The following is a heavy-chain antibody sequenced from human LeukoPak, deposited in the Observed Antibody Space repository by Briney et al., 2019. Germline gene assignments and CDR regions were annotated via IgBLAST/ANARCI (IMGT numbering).Heavy chain of an antibody. D-gene: IGHD5-18*01. Sequence: SETLSLTCAVYGGSFSGYYWSWIRQPPGKGLEWIGEINHSGSTNYNPSLKSRVTISVDTSKNQFSLKLSSVTAADTAVYYCATDLVDTSVNWGQGTLVTVSS. V-gene: IGHV4-34*01. J-gene: IGHJ4*02. CDR3: ATDLVDTSVN. CDR1: GGSFSGYY. CDR2: INHSGST.